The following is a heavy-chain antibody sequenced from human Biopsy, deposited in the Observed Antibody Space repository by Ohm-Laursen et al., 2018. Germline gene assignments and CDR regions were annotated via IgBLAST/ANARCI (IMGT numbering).Heavy chain of an antibody. D-gene: IGHD2/OR15-2a*01. CDR2: INHRGFT. J-gene: IGHJ3*02. CDR1: GGSISNNNYY. CDR3: AKNLAVSSYALDI. Sequence: GTLSLTCTVSGGSISNNNYYWGWIRQPPGKGLEWIGEINHRGFTSNNPSLKSRVTISVDTSKNQFSLKLGSVTAADTAVYYCAKNLAVSSYALDIWGQGTMVTVSS. V-gene: IGHV4-39*07.